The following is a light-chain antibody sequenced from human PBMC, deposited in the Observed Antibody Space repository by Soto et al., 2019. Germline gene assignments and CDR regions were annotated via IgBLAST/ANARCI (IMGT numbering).Light chain of an antibody. Sequence: DIQMTQSPSTLSASVGDSVTITCRASQSISSWLAWYQQKPGKAPKLLIYTASNLESGVPSRFRGSGSGTESTLTITSLQPDDFATYYCQQYNSQSTFGQGTKVDIK. CDR1: QSISSW. CDR3: QQYNSQST. V-gene: IGKV1-5*03. CDR2: TAS. J-gene: IGKJ1*01.